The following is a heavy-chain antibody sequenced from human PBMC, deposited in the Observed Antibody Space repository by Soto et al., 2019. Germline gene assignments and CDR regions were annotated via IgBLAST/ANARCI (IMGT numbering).Heavy chain of an antibody. CDR2: INHSGST. CDR1: GGSFSGYY. V-gene: IGHV4-34*01. J-gene: IGHJ5*02. D-gene: IGHD3-10*01. Sequence: PSETMSLTSAVYGGSFSGYYWSWIRQPPGKGLEWIGEINHSGSTNYNPSLKSRVTISVDTSKNQFSLKLSSVTAADTAVYYCARGPPPHHKTQLLGDWFDPWGQGTLVTVSS. CDR3: ARGPPPHHKTQLLGDWFDP.